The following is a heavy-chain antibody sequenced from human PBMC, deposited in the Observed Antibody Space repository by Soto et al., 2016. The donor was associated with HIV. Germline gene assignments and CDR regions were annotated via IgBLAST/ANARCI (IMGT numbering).Heavy chain of an antibody. CDR1: RFTFSNYG. CDR2: IWYDGSNK. CDR3: ARDSPGQWLADYYYYGMDV. Sequence: VQLVESGGGVVQPGRSLRLSCAASRFTFSNYGMHWVRQAPGKGLGWVAVIWYDGSNKYYADSVKGRFTISRDNSKNTLYLQMNSLRAEDTAVYYCARDSPGQWLADYYYYGMDVVGDQGTTVTVSS. V-gene: IGHV3-33*01. J-gene: IGHJ6*02. D-gene: IGHD6-19*01.